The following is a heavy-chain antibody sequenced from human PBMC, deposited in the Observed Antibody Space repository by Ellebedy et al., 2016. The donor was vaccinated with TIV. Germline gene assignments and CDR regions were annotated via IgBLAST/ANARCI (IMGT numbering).Heavy chain of an antibody. D-gene: IGHD3-16*01. J-gene: IGHJ5*02. Sequence: GESLKISXEGFGFSLIDYIMNWVRQAPGKGLEWVSFISGINGPIHYADSVKGRFTISRDNAKNLLYLQMNSLRADDTAVYYCASRLGIGPWGQGTLVTVSS. V-gene: IGHV3-48*01. CDR2: ISGINGPI. CDR1: GFSLIDYI. CDR3: ASRLGIGP.